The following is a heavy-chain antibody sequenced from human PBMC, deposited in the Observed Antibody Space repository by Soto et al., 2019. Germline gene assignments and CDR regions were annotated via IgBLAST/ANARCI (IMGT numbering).Heavy chain of an antibody. V-gene: IGHV3-48*02. CDR1: GFPFSFYS. Sequence: GGSLRLSCAASGFPFSFYSMNRVRQAPGKGLEWISYITSTSSAINYADSVRGRFTISRDNAMRSLFLHMNSLRDEDTAVYYCARDGKGAAYTQCPYYFDDWGQG. CDR3: ARDGKGAAYTQCPYYFDD. CDR2: ITSTSSAI. J-gene: IGHJ4*02. D-gene: IGHD1-1*01.